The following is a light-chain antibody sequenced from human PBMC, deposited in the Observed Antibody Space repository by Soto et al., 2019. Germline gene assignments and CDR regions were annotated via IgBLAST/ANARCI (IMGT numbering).Light chain of an antibody. CDR3: SSYTSSNTLV. CDR1: SSDVGGYDF. Sequence: QSALTQPASVSGSPGQSITISCTGTSSDVGGYDFVSWYQQHPGKAPKLMIYDVSSRPSGVSSRFSGFKSGDTASLTISGLQAVDEGDYYCSSYTSSNTLVXGGGTKVTVL. J-gene: IGLJ2*01. V-gene: IGLV2-14*01. CDR2: DVS.